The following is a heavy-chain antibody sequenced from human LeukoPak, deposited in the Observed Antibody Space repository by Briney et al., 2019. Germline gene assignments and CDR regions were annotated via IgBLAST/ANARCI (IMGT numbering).Heavy chain of an antibody. Sequence: GGSLRLSCAASGFTFTNYAMSWVRQAPGKGLESVSVVSGTGAFTYYADSVKGRFTISRDSSKNTLYLQMNSLRAEDTTVYYCAKGHSDYGTGFDLWGRGTLVTVSS. V-gene: IGHV3-23*01. J-gene: IGHJ4*02. D-gene: IGHD4-17*01. CDR2: VSGTGAFT. CDR3: AKGHSDYGTGFDL. CDR1: GFTFTNYA.